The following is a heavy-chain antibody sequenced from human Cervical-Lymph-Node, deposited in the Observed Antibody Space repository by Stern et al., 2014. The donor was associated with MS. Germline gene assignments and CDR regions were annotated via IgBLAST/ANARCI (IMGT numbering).Heavy chain of an antibody. CDR2: IIPIFGTA. Sequence: QVQLVQSGAEVKKPGSSVKVSCKASGGTFSSYAISWVRQAPGQGLEWMGGIIPIFGTANYAQKFQGRVTMTADESTTTAYMDLTSLSVEDTAVYYCATSTYGLVHWGQGTLVTVSS. V-gene: IGHV1-69*01. J-gene: IGHJ4*02. D-gene: IGHD3-10*01. CDR3: ATSTYGLVH. CDR1: GGTFSSYA.